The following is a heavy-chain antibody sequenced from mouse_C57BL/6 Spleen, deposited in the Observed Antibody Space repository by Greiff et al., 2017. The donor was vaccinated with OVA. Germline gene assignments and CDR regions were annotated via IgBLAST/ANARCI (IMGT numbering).Heavy chain of an antibody. CDR1: GFTFSDYY. V-gene: IGHV5-16*01. Sequence: EVKVVESAGGLVQPGSSMKLSCTASGFTFSDYYMAWVRQVPEKGLEWVANINYDGSSTYYLDSLKSRFIISRDNAKNILYLQMSSLKSEDTATYYCAREGASYGNYWYFDVWGTGTTVTVSS. CDR3: AREGASYGNYWYFDV. CDR2: INYDGSST. D-gene: IGHD2-10*01. J-gene: IGHJ1*03.